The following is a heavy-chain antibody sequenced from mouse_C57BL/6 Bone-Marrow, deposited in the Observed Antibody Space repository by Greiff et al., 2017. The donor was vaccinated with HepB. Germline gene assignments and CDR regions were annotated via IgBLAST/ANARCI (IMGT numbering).Heavy chain of an antibody. J-gene: IGHJ3*01. CDR2: INPNNGGT. CDR3: ARHHYYGSSYAWFAY. D-gene: IGHD1-1*01. CDR1: GYTFTDYN. V-gene: IGHV1-22*01. Sequence: EVQLQQSGPELVKPGASVKMSCKASGYTFTDYNMHWVKQSHGKSLEWIGYINPNNGGTSYNQKFKGKATLTVNKSSSTAYMELRSLTSEDSAVYYCARHHYYGSSYAWFAYWGQGTLVTVSA.